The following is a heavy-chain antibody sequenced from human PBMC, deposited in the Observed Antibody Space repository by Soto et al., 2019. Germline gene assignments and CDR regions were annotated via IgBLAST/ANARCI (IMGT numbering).Heavy chain of an antibody. CDR2: AYCAGNT. V-gene: IGHV4-31*03. D-gene: IGHD1-1*01. CDR1: GASVTTHDYY. CDR3: ARAALYNRGHCWFDP. J-gene: IGHJ5*02. Sequence: SETLSLTCSVCGASVTTHDYYWAWIPQHPGKGLEWIGYAYCAGNTYYNPSLKSRAAISVETSSNRFSLNLTSVTAADTAVYYCARAALYNRGHCWFDPWGLGTLVTVSS.